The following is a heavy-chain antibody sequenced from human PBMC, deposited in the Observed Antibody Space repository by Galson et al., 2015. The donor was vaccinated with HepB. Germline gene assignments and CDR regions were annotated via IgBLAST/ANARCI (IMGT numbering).Heavy chain of an antibody. Sequence: ETLSLTCTVSGGSISSSSYYWGWIRQPPGKGLEWIGSIYYSGSTYYNPSLKSRVTISVDTSKNQFSLKLSSVTAADTAVYYCATQYVSIAAAGIYYYYGMDVWGQGTTVTVSS. CDR1: GGSISSSSYY. V-gene: IGHV4-39*01. J-gene: IGHJ6*02. CDR2: IYYSGST. CDR3: ATQYVSIAAAGIYYYYGMDV. D-gene: IGHD6-13*01.